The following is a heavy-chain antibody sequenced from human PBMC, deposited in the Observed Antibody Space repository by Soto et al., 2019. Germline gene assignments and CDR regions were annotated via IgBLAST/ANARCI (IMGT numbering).Heavy chain of an antibody. CDR3: ARAGLLRYFDWLLPAFDY. D-gene: IGHD3-9*01. V-gene: IGHV1-3*01. J-gene: IGHJ4*02. CDR1: GYTFTSYA. Sequence: QVQLVQSGAEVKKPGASVKVSCKASGYTFTSYAMHWVRQAPGQRLEWMGWINAGNGNTKYSQKFQGRGTITRDTSASTAYMELSSLRSEDTAVYYCARAGLLRYFDWLLPAFDYWGQGTLVTVSS. CDR2: INAGNGNT.